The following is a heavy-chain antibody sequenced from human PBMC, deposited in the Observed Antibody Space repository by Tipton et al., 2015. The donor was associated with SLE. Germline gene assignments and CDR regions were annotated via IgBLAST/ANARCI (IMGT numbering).Heavy chain of an antibody. CDR3: ARAGYGGYDFDY. V-gene: IGHV4-31*03. CDR2: IYYSGST. Sequence: TLSLTCTVSGGSISSGGYYWSWIRQHPGKGLEWIGYIYYSGSTYYNPSLKSRVTISVDTSKNQFSLKLSSVTAADTAVYYCARAGYGGYDFDYWGQGTLVTVSS. J-gene: IGHJ4*02. CDR1: GGSISSGGYY. D-gene: IGHD5-12*01.